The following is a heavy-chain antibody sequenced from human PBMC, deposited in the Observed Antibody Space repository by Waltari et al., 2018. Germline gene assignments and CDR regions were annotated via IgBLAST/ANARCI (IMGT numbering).Heavy chain of an antibody. Sequence: EVQLVESGGGLVQPAGSLRLSCAASGLTFSSYAMSWVRQAPGKELEWVSAIRGSGGSTYYTDSVKGRFTISRDNSKNPLYLQMNSLRVEDTDVYYCAKSKESYYYYYMDVWRKGTTVTVSS. CDR1: GLTFSSYA. V-gene: IGHV3-23*04. J-gene: IGHJ6*03. CDR3: AKSKESYYYYYMDV. CDR2: IRGSGGST.